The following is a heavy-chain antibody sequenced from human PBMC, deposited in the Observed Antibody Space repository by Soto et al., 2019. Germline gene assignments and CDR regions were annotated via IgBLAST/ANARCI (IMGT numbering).Heavy chain of an antibody. CDR1: GYTFTSYD. Sequence: QVQLVQSGAEVRKPAASVKVSCEASGYTFTSYDIYWVRQATGQALEWMGWMNPNTGNSGYAQKFQGRVTMNTDTSTSTAAMELRSLRSDATAVYYCARDPPYCSSTTCNWFDPWGQGTLVTVSS. V-gene: IGHV1-8*01. D-gene: IGHD2-15*01. J-gene: IGHJ5*02. CDR2: MNPNTGNS. CDR3: ARDPPYCSSTTCNWFDP.